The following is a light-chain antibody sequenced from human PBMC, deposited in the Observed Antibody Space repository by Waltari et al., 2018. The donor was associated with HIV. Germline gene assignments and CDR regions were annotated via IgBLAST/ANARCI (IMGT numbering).Light chain of an antibody. J-gene: IGLJ2*01. V-gene: IGLV1-44*01. CDR1: SSNIGRNP. Sequence: QSVLTQPPSASGTPGQRVTISCSGSSSNIGRNPVNWYQQLPGTAPKLLIYSNNQRPSGVPDRFSGSKSGTSASLAIRGLQSEDEADYYCAAWDDSLNGVVFGGGTKLTVL. CDR2: SNN. CDR3: AAWDDSLNGVV.